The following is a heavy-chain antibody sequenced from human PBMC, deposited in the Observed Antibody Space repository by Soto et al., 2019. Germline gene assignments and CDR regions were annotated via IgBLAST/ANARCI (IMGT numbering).Heavy chain of an antibody. CDR2: IYPSGNT. V-gene: IGHV4-30-4*01. CDR1: GDSISSGDDD. Sequence: PSETLSLTCTVSGDSISSGDDDWTWIRQAPGKGLEWIGYIYPSGNTDYNPSLKSRVTISVDTSKNHFSLKLSSVTAADTAVYYCAREGIVYYDTTGYYYFDYWGQGALVTVSS. CDR3: AREGIVYYDTTGYYYFDY. J-gene: IGHJ4*02. D-gene: IGHD3-22*01.